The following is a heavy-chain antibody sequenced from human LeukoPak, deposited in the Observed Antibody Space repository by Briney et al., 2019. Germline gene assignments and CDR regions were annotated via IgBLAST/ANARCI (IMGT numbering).Heavy chain of an antibody. D-gene: IGHD3-3*01. J-gene: IGHJ6*02. Sequence: ASVKVSCKASGFTFTSSAMQWVRQARGQRLEWIGWIVVGSGNTNYAQKFQERVTITRDMSTSTAYMELSSLRSEDTAVYYCAAASAYYDFWRGYYSYYYYYGMDVWGQGTTVTVSS. V-gene: IGHV1-58*02. CDR2: IVVGSGNT. CDR3: AAASAYYDFWRGYYSYYYYYGMDV. CDR1: GFTFTSSA.